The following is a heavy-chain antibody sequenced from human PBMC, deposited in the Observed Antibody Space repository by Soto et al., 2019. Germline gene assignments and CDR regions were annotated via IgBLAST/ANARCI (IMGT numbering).Heavy chain of an antibody. CDR2: ISYDGSNK. CDR3: AKVYDYGDYEDYYYYGMDV. CDR1: GFTFNKYG. J-gene: IGHJ6*02. Sequence: QVQLVESGGGVVQPGRSLRLSCAASGFTFNKYGMRWVRQAPGKGLEWVAVISYDGSNKYYVDSVKGRFTISRDNSKNTLNLQMNSLRAEDTAVYYCAKVYDYGDYEDYYYYGMDVWGQGTTVTVSS. V-gene: IGHV3-30*18. D-gene: IGHD4-17*01.